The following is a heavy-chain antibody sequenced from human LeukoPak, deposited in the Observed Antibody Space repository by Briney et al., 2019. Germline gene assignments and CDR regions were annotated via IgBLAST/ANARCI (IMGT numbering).Heavy chain of an antibody. CDR3: ARVRQGYGDYVG. V-gene: IGHV1-8*01. Sequence: ASVKVSCKASGYTFTSYDINWVRQATGQGLEWMGWMNPNSGNTGYAQKFQGRATMTRNTSISTAYMELSGLRSEDTAVYYCARVRQGYGDYVGWGQGTLVTVSS. CDR2: MNPNSGNT. CDR1: GYTFTSYD. J-gene: IGHJ4*02. D-gene: IGHD4-17*01.